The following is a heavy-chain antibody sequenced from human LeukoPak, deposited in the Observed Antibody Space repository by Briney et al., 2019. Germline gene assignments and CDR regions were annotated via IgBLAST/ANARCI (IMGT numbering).Heavy chain of an antibody. CDR2: ISNDNT. J-gene: IGHJ5*02. Sequence: GGSLRLSCAASGFPFSNHAMSWVRQPPGKGLEWVSAISNDNTYYADSVRGRFTISRDDSKNMVYLQMNSLRDEDTALYYCVREAGYCASVCLKSNWFDPWGQGTLVTVSS. CDR3: VREAGYCASVCLKSNWFDP. CDR1: GFPFSNHA. V-gene: IGHV3-23*01. D-gene: IGHD2-21*02.